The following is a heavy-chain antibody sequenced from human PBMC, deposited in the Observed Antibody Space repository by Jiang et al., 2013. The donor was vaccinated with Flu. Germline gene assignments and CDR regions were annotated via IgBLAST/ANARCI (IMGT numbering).Heavy chain of an antibody. J-gene: IGHJ4*02. V-gene: IGHV6-1*01. CDR3: ARYYDATGGYLDY. CDR2: TYYRSKWYI. Sequence: QTLSLTCAISGDSVSTNSAAWNWVRQSPSRGLEWLGRTYYRSKWYIDYAESVKSRITINPDTSKNQFSLQLNSVAPEDTAVYYCARYYDATGGYLDYWGQGTLVTVSS. CDR1: GDSVSTNSAA. D-gene: IGHD4/OR15-4a*01.